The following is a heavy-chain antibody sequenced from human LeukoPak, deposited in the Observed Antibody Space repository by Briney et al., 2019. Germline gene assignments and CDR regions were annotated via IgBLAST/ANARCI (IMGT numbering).Heavy chain of an antibody. Sequence: ASVKVSCKASGYTFTGYYIHWVRQAPGEGLEWLGWINPYSGGTSYAQKFRGLVTMTRDTSTNTAYMKLLSLTSDDTAVYFCARALTRYSTAWYGYWGQGTLVTVSS. CDR1: GYTFTGYY. D-gene: IGHD6-19*01. V-gene: IGHV1-2*02. J-gene: IGHJ1*01. CDR2: INPYSGGT. CDR3: ARALTRYSTAWYGY.